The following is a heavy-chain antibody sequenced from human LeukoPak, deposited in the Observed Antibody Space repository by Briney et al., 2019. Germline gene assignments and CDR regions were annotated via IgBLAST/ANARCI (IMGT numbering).Heavy chain of an antibody. D-gene: IGHD5-12*01. CDR1: GFTVSSNY. CDR3: ARASGYSGYDPFDY. CDR2: IYSGGDT. J-gene: IGHJ4*02. V-gene: IGHV3-53*01. Sequence: GGSLRLSCAASGFTVSSNYMSWVRQAPGKGLEWVSVIYSGGDTYYADSVKGRFTISRDNSKNTLYLQMNTLRAEDTAVYYCARASGYSGYDPFDYWGQGTLVT.